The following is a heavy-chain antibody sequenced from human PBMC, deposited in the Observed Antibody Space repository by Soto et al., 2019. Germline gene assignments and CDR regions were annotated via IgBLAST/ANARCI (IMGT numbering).Heavy chain of an antibody. D-gene: IGHD5-18*01. CDR3: AKGSYENYFDY. V-gene: IGHV3-30*18. CDR2: ISYDGSNK. CDR1: GFTFSSYG. J-gene: IGHJ4*02. Sequence: GSLRLSCAASGFTFSSYGMHWVRQAPGKGLEWVAVISYDGSNKYYADSVKGRFTISRDNSKNTLYLQMNSLRAEDTAVYYCAKGSYENYFDYWGQGTLVTVSS.